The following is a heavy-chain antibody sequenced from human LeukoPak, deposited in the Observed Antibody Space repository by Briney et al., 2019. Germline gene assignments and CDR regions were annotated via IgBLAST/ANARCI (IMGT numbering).Heavy chain of an antibody. CDR3: ARDGSNPGFDP. J-gene: IGHJ5*02. CDR1: GFTFSNAW. Sequence: GGSLRLSCAASGFTFSNAWMSWVRQAPGKGLEWVSAISGSGGSTYYADSVKGRFTISRDNAKNSLYLQMNSLRAEDTAVYYCARDGSNPGFDPWGQGTLVTVSS. V-gene: IGHV3-11*04. D-gene: IGHD6-13*01. CDR2: ISGSGGST.